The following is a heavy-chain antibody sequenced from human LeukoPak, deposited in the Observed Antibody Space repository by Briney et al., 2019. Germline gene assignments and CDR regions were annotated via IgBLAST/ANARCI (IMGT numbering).Heavy chain of an antibody. CDR1: GYTFTSYG. Sequence: EASVKVSCKASGYTFTSYGISWVRQAPGQGLEWMGWISAYNGNTNYAQKLQGRVTMTTDTSTSTAYMELRSLRSDDTAVYYCGRVVYIVVRGVIITYWFAPSGQGTLVTVSS. V-gene: IGHV1-18*04. CDR2: ISAYNGNT. CDR3: GRVVYIVVRGVIITYWFAP. J-gene: IGHJ5*02. D-gene: IGHD3-10*01.